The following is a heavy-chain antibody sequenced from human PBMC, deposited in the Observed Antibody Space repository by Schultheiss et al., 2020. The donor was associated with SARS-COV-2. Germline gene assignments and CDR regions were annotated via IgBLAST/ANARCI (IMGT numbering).Heavy chain of an antibody. CDR3: ASSLGLSDYGGNSGWAYGMDV. CDR2: INPNSGGT. Sequence: ASVKVSCKASGYTFTGYYMHWVRQAPGQGLEWMGWINPNSGGTNYAQKFQGRVTMTRDTSISTAYMELSRLRSDDTAVYYCASSLGLSDYGGNSGWAYGMDVWGQGTTVTVS. J-gene: IGHJ6*02. D-gene: IGHD4-23*01. V-gene: IGHV1-2*02. CDR1: GYTFTGYY.